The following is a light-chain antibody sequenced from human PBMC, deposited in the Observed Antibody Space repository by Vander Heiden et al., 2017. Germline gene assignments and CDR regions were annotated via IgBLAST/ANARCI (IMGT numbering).Light chain of an antibody. CDR2: SSS. Sequence: DIHMTQSPSSLSASVGDRVTISCRASQSISTYLNWYQQKPGKAPNLLISSSSSLQSGVPSRFSGSGSGTDFTLTISSLQPEDFATYYCQQSYSTPITFGQGTQVEIK. CDR1: QSISTY. J-gene: IGKJ5*01. CDR3: QQSYSTPIT. V-gene: IGKV1-39*01.